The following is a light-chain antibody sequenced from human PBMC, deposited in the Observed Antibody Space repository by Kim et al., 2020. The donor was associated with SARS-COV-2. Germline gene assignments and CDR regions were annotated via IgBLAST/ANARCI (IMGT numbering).Light chain of an antibody. Sequence: SAAVGDRATVSCRASQSIRCYLSWYQKKPGKAPKHLSYAATSLQSGVPSRFRGSGSGTDFTLTISSLQPEDFATYYCQQSYNTPRTFGQGTKLDI. CDR3: QQSYNTPRT. CDR1: QSIRCY. CDR2: AAT. J-gene: IGKJ2*01. V-gene: IGKV1-39*01.